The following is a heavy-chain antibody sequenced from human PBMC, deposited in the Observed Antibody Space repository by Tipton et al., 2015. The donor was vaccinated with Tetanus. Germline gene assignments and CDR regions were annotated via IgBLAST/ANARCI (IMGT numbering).Heavy chain of an antibody. CDR1: GGSFSGYY. V-gene: IGHV4-34*01. D-gene: IGHD4-17*01. CDR2: INDSGST. J-gene: IGHJ4*02. CDR3: ARWETVTTKIHY. Sequence: LSLTCAVYGGSFSGYYWNWIRQPPGKGLEWIGEINDSGSTSYNPSLKSRVTISVDTSKNQFSLNLSSVTAADTAVYYCARWETVTTKIHYWGQGTLVTVSS.